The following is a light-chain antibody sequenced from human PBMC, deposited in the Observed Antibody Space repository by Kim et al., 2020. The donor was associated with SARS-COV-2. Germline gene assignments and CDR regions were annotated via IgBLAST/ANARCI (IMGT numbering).Light chain of an antibody. Sequence: AAVGDRVTTTCRASRDIYNYLAWYRQKPGKVPQLLIYAASTLQSGVPSRFSGSGSGTDFSLTISNLQPEDVATYYCQKYNRAPWTFGQGTKVDIK. CDR1: RDIYNY. CDR3: QKYNRAPWT. V-gene: IGKV1-27*01. J-gene: IGKJ1*01. CDR2: AAS.